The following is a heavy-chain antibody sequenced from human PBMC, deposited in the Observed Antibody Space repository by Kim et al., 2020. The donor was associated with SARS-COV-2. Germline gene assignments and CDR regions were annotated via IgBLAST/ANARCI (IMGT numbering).Heavy chain of an antibody. V-gene: IGHV3-49*04. CDR2: IRSKAYGGTT. J-gene: IGHJ6*02. D-gene: IGHD6-13*01. CDR3: TSDSSPINYGMDV. Sequence: GGSLRLSCTASGFTFGDYAMSWVRQAPGKGLEWVGFIRSKAYGGTTEYAASVKGRFTISRDDSKSIAYLQMNSLKTEDTAVYYCTSDSSPINYGMDVWGQGTTITVSS. CDR1: GFTFGDYA.